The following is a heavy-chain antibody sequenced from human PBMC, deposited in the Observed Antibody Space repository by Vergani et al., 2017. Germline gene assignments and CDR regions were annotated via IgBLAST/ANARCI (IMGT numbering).Heavy chain of an antibody. CDR1: GGTFTTST. D-gene: IGHD2-21*02. V-gene: IGHV1-69*04. CDR3: ARDCPGGGGDCSAGGYFDH. J-gene: IGHJ2*01. Sequence: QVQLVQSGAEVRKPGSSVKVSCRASGGTFTTSTISWVRQAPGQGVEWMGRIFPIIDRVNYAQKFQGRVRITADRFTNIAYLELSSLRAENKAIYYCARDCPGGGGDCSAGGYFDHWGRGTLVTVSS. CDR2: IFPIIDRV.